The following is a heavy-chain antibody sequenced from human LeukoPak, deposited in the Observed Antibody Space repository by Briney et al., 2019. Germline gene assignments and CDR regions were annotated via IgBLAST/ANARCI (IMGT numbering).Heavy chain of an antibody. CDR2: IIPILGIA. CDR1: GGTFISYT. D-gene: IGHD1-26*01. Sequence: SVKVSCKASGGTFISYTISWVRQAPGQGLEWMGKIIPILGIANYAQNFQGGVTITADKSTSTAYMELSSLRSGDTAVYYCAREHSGNYHGHYWGQGTLVTVSS. J-gene: IGHJ4*02. V-gene: IGHV1-69*04. CDR3: AREHSGNYHGHY.